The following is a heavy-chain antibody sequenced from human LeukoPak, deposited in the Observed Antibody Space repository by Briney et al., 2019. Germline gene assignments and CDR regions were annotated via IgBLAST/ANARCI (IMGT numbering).Heavy chain of an antibody. CDR2: MNSYSGNT. CDR1: GYTFTSYE. D-gene: IGHD1-7*01. V-gene: IGHV1-8*01. Sequence: ASVKDSCKASGYTFTSYEIHWVRQATGQGREWMGWMNSYSGNTCYAQKFKGRVTMTRNTSISKAYMELSSLRSEDTAVYYCARVAGHWNYVNYYYYYYYMDVWGKGTTVTVSS. CDR3: ARVAGHWNYVNYYYYYYYMDV. J-gene: IGHJ6*03.